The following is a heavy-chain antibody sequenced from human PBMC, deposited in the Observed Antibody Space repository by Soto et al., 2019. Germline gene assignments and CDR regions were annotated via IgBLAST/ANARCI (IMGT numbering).Heavy chain of an antibody. D-gene: IGHD3-16*01. CDR1: GGSISGSTFY. CDR3: ARPGDMDV. CDR2: ISDTGSS. Sequence: QLQLQESGPGLVKPSETLSLTCTVSGGSISGSTFYWGWVRQSPGKGLEWIGCISDTGSSYYNPSLRSRVTISVDTSKNQFFLNLSSVTAADTAVYYCARPGDMDVWGQGTTVTVSS. J-gene: IGHJ6*02. V-gene: IGHV4-39*01.